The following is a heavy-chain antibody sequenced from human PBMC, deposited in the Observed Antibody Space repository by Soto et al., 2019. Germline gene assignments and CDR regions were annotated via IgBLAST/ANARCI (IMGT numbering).Heavy chain of an antibody. CDR2: VSHSGST. V-gene: IGHV4-31*03. CDR1: GGSISSAAYY. J-gene: IGHJ4*02. CDR3: AREYTYRSNFFDC. D-gene: IGHD1-1*01. Sequence: QVRLQESGPGLVKPSQTLSLTCTVSGGSISSAAYYWSWIRQHPGKGLEWIGYVSHSGSTYYNPSLKSRVIISVDTSKNQFSLSLTSVTAAATAVYYCAREYTYRSNFFDCWGQGALVTVSS.